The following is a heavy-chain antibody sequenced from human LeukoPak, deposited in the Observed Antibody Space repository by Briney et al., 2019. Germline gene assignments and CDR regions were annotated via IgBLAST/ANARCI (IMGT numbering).Heavy chain of an antibody. CDR1: GGSFSGYY. Sequence: SGTLSLTCAAYGGSFSGYYWSWIRQPPGKGLEWIGEINHSGSTNYNPSLKSRVTISVDTSKNQFSLKLSSVTAADTAVYYCARSFRDSSGYYPYGMDVWGQGTTVTVSS. CDR2: INHSGST. CDR3: ARSFRDSSGYYPYGMDV. D-gene: IGHD3-22*01. V-gene: IGHV4-34*01. J-gene: IGHJ6*02.